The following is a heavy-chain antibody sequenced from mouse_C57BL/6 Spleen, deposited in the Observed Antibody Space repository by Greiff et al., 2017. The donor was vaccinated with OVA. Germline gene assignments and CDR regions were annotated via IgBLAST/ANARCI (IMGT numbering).Heavy chain of an antibody. CDR3: SSYGYYDWYFDV. V-gene: IGHV5-17*01. CDR1: GFTFSDYG. D-gene: IGHD2-3*01. CDR2: ISRGSSTI. J-gene: IGHJ1*03. Sequence: EVQVVESGGGLVKPGGSLNLSCAASGFTFSDYGMHWVRQAPAKGLEWVAYISRGSSTIYYADTVTGRFTIYRDKAKNTLFLQMTSLRSEDTAMYFCSSYGYYDWYFDVWGTGTTVTVSS.